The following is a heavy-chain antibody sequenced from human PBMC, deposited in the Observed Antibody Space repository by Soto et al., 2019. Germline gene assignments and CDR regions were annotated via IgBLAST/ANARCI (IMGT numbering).Heavy chain of an antibody. J-gene: IGHJ5*02. CDR2: INHSGST. CDR3: ARGSDSSGWLSTRFDP. CDR1: GGSVNSDSHN. Sequence: PSETLSLTCTVSGGSVNSDSHNWSWIRQPPGKGLEWIGEINHSGSTNYNPSLKSRVTISVDTSKNQFSLKLSSVTAADTAVYYCARGSDSSGWLSTRFDPWGQGTLVTVSS. D-gene: IGHD6-19*01. V-gene: IGHV4-39*07.